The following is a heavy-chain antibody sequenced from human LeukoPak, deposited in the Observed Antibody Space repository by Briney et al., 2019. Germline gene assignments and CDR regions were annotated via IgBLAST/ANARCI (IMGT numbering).Heavy chain of an antibody. J-gene: IGHJ4*02. Sequence: GGSLRLSCAASGFTFSSHSMNWVRQAPGKGLEWVSSISSSSSYIYYADSVKGRFTISRDNAKNSLYLQMNSLRAEDRAVYYCARTRQGGDDYWGQGTLVTVSS. CDR2: ISSSSSYI. D-gene: IGHD3-16*01. V-gene: IGHV3-21*01. CDR3: ARTRQGGDDY. CDR1: GFTFSSHS.